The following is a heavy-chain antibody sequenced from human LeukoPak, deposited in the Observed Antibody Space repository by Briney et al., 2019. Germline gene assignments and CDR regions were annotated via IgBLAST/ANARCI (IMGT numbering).Heavy chain of an antibody. CDR3: TKREGPMSGSYDYFDP. V-gene: IGHV4-4*09. D-gene: IGHD1-26*01. Sequence: PSETLSLTCTLSGGSISGYYWSWIRQPPGQGLEWIAYIHSNGYTNYNPSLKSRVTISVDTSKNQFSLKVPSVTAADTAMYYCTKREGPMSGSYDYFDPWGQGTLVTVS. CDR2: IHSNGYT. J-gene: IGHJ5*02. CDR1: GGSISGYY.